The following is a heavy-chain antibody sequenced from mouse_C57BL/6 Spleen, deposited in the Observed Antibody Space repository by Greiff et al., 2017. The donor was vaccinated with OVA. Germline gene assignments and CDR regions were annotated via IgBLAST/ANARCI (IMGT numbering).Heavy chain of an antibody. J-gene: IGHJ3*01. CDR2: IWGVGST. CDR3: ASEIQGFAY. D-gene: IGHD5-1-1*01. V-gene: IGHV2-6*01. CDR1: GFSLTSYG. Sequence: VKLMESGPGLVAPSQSLSITCTVSGFSLTSYGVDWVRQSPGKGLEWLGVIWGVGSTNYNSALKSRLSISKDNSKSQVFLKMNSLQTDDTAMYYCASEIQGFAYWGQGTLVTVSA.